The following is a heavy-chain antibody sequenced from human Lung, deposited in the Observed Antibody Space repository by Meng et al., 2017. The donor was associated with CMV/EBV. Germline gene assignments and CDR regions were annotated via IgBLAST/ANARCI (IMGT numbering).Heavy chain of an antibody. D-gene: IGHD5-24*01. CDR2: IDWDDDK. CDR1: GFSLSTSRMR. Sequence: XXXVKXTQTLTLTCTFSGFSLSTSRMRVSWIRQPPGKALEWLARIDWDDDKFYSTSLKTRLTISKDTSKNQVVLTMTNMDPVDTATYYCARMGYGYNYFDYXGQAXLVTVSS. V-gene: IGHV2-70D*14. J-gene: IGHJ4*02. CDR3: ARMGYGYNYFDY.